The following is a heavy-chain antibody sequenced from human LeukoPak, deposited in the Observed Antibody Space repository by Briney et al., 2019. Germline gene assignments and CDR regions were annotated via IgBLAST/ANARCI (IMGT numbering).Heavy chain of an antibody. CDR3: ARVHWASGRALDY. D-gene: IGHD1-26*01. CDR1: GFTFSSFG. Sequence: GRSLRLSCAASGFTFSSFGMHWVRQAPGKGLEWVAVIWYDGSNKYYADSVKGRFTISRDNSKNTLYLQMNSLGVEDTAVYYCARVHWASGRALDYWGQGTLVTVSS. V-gene: IGHV3-33*01. CDR2: IWYDGSNK. J-gene: IGHJ4*02.